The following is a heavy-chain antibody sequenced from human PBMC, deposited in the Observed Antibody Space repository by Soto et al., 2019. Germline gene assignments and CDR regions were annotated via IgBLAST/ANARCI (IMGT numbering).Heavy chain of an antibody. CDR3: ARGQSSLLLDC. Sequence: SETLSLTCAVYGGSFSGYYWSWVRQPPGKGLEWIGEINHSGSTNYNPSLKSRVTISVDTSKNQFSLKLSSVTAADTAVYYCARGQSSLLLDCWGQGVLVTVSS. CDR2: INHSGST. CDR1: GGSFSGYY. J-gene: IGHJ4*02. D-gene: IGHD2-8*02. V-gene: IGHV4-34*01.